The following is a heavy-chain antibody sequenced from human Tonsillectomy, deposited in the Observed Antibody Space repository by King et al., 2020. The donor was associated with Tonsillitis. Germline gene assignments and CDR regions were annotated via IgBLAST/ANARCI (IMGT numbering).Heavy chain of an antibody. CDR1: GFTFSNHH. V-gene: IGHV3-21*01. CDR2: ISTTSNYK. Sequence: VQLVESGGGLVKPGGSLTLSCATSGFTFSNHHMNWVRQPPGKGLEWVSSISTTSNYKYYADSVKGRFTISRDNAKNSLFLQMDSLRGEDAAVYYCAKDKGAGVYDSSRGAFDIWGQGTMVTVSP. D-gene: IGHD3-22*01. CDR3: AKDKGAGVYDSSRGAFDI. J-gene: IGHJ3*02.